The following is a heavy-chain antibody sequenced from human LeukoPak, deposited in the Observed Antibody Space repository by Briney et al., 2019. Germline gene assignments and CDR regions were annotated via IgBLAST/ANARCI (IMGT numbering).Heavy chain of an antibody. CDR1: GFTFDDYA. D-gene: IGHD6-19*01. J-gene: IGHJ3*02. V-gene: IGHV3-9*01. Sequence: QSGGSLRLSCAASGFTFDDYAMHWVRQVPGKGLEWVSGISWNSGSIGYADSVKGRFTISRDNAKNSLYLQMNSLRAEDTALYYCAKVYQQWLVDDAFDIWGQGTMVTVSS. CDR2: ISWNSGSI. CDR3: AKVYQQWLVDDAFDI.